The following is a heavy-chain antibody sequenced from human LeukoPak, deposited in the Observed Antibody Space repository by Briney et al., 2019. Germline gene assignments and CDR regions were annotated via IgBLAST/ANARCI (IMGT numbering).Heavy chain of an antibody. CDR2: INPRRGNT. Sequence: GASVKVSYTPSGYTFRSYYLHWVRQAPGQGLEWMGIINPRRGNTTYAQSFQGRVTMTRDTSTSTVYMELSSLRSEDTALYHCAREYSGSYYNWFEPWGQGTLVTVSS. J-gene: IGHJ5*02. CDR3: AREYSGSYYNWFEP. V-gene: IGHV1-46*01. D-gene: IGHD1-26*01. CDR1: GYTFRSYY.